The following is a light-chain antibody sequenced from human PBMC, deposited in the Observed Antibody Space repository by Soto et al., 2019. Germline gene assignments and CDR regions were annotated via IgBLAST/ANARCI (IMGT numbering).Light chain of an antibody. Sequence: QSVLTQPPSVSAAPGQKVTISCSGSSSNIGDNYVSWYQQFPGTAPKLLIYDNNKRPSGIPALFSGSKSGTSATLGITGLQTGDEADYYCGTWDSSLSAYVFGTGTKVTVL. CDR3: GTWDSSLSAYV. J-gene: IGLJ1*01. V-gene: IGLV1-51*01. CDR2: DNN. CDR1: SSNIGDNY.